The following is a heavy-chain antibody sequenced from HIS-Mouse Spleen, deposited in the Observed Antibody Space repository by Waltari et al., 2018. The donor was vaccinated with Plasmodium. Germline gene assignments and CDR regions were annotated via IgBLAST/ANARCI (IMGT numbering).Heavy chain of an antibody. CDR3: ARLLPWVHGHFDY. Sequence: QVQLVQSGAEGKRPGASVKVSCKASGYTFSSYGISWVRQAPGQGLEWMGWVSGYKGNTNYSQKVQGRVTMTTDTSTSTAYMERRSLRSDDTAVYYCARLLPWVHGHFDYWGQGTLVTVSS. CDR1: GYTFSSYG. J-gene: IGHJ4*02. D-gene: IGHD1-26*01. CDR2: VSGYKGNT. V-gene: IGHV1-18*01.